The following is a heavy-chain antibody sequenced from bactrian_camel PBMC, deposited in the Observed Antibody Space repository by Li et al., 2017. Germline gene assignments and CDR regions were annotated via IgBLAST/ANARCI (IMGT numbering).Heavy chain of an antibody. CDR3: AADPLGWARCSDDFGY. J-gene: IGHJ6*01. CDR2: INSGGSNT. Sequence: DVQLVESGGGLVQPGGSLRLSCAASGFTFSSYVMRWVRQAPGKGLEWVSAINSGGSNTYYSDSVKGRFTVSRDNTKDTLFLQMNSLKPEDTAMYYCAADPLGWARCSDDFGYWGQWTQVTVS. CDR1: GFTFSSYV. V-gene: IGHV3S31*01. D-gene: IGHD5*01.